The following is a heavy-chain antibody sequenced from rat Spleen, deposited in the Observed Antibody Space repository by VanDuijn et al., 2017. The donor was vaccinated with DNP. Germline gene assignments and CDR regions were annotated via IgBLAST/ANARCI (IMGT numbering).Heavy chain of an antibody. CDR2: ISPSGGNT. Sequence: EVQLVESGGGLVQPGRSLQLSCAASGFTFSNSDMAWVRQAPTKGLEWVASISPSGGNTYSRDSVKGRFTISRDNAKSTLYLQMDSLRSEDTATYYCASWAPIAPLSTSNYWGQGVMVTVSS. CDR3: ASWAPIAPLSTSNY. J-gene: IGHJ2*01. CDR1: GFTFSNSD. D-gene: IGHD1-2*01. V-gene: IGHV5-19*01.